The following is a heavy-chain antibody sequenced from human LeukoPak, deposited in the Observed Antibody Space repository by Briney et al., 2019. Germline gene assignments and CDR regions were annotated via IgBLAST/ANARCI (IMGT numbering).Heavy chain of an antibody. V-gene: IGHV4-59*01. Sequence: SETLSLTCTVSGDSISSYYWSWIRRPSGKGLEWIGYIYYSGSTYYNASLKSRVTISVDTSKNQFSLKLSPVTAADTAVYYCARAGSTVIHYWGQGTLVTVSS. J-gene: IGHJ4*02. CDR2: IYYSGST. D-gene: IGHD4-17*01. CDR1: GDSISSYY. CDR3: ARAGSTVIHY.